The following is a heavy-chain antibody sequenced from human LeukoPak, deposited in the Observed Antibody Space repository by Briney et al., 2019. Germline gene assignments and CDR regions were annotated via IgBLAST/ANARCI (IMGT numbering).Heavy chain of an antibody. D-gene: IGHD2-21*01. CDR2: ISSSSSTI. CDR1: GFTFSSYS. CDR3: AKDIIGGGD. J-gene: IGHJ4*02. V-gene: IGHV3-48*04. Sequence: GGSLRLSCAASGFTFSSYSMNWVRQAPGKGLEWVSYISSSSSTIYYADSVKGRFTISRDNAKNSLYLQMNSLRAEDTALYYCAKDIIGGGDWGQGTLVTVSS.